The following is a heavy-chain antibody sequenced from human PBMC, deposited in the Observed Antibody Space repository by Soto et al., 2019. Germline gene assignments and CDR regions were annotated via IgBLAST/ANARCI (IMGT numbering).Heavy chain of an antibody. CDR2: INPNSGGT. D-gene: IGHD3-22*01. Sequence: ASVKVSCKASGYTFTGYYMHWVRQAPGQGLEWMGWINPNSGGTNYAQKFQGRLTMTRDTSISTAYMELSRLRSDDTAVYYCAREYYDSSVVDPWGQGTLVTVSS. J-gene: IGHJ5*02. CDR3: AREYYDSSVVDP. V-gene: IGHV1-2*02. CDR1: GYTFTGYY.